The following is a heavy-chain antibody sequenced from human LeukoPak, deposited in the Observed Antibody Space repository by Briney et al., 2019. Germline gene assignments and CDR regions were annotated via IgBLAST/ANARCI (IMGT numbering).Heavy chain of an antibody. Sequence: SETLSLTCTVSGYSISSGYYWGWIRQPPGKGLEWIRSIYHSGSTYYNPSLKSRVTISVDTSKNEVSLKLSSVTAADTAVYYCARGAAVAGGDFDYWGQGTLVTVSS. CDR2: IYHSGST. CDR1: GYSISSGYY. V-gene: IGHV4-38-2*02. D-gene: IGHD6-19*01. J-gene: IGHJ4*02. CDR3: ARGAAVAGGDFDY.